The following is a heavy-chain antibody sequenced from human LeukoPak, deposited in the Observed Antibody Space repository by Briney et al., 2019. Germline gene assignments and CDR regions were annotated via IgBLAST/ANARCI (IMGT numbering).Heavy chain of an antibody. J-gene: IGHJ4*02. Sequence: ASVKVSFKASGYTFTSYGISWVRQAPGQGLEWMGWISAYNGNTNYAQKLQGRVTMTTDTSTSTAYMELRSLRSDDTAVYYCARDLKPAEGDYGDPLFDYWGQGTLVTVSS. D-gene: IGHD4-17*01. CDR1: GYTFTSYG. CDR3: ARDLKPAEGDYGDPLFDY. V-gene: IGHV1-18*01. CDR2: ISAYNGNT.